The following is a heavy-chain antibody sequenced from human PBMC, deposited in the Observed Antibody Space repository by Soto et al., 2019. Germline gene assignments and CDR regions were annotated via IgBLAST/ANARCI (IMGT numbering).Heavy chain of an antibody. J-gene: IGHJ5*02. CDR1: GGSISSGGYS. Sequence: SETLSLTCAVSGGSISSGGYSWSWIRQPPGKGLEWIGYIYHSGSTYYNPSLKSRVTIPVDRSKNQFSLKLSSVTAADTAVYYCARASTLGYNWFDPWGQGTLVTVSS. CDR3: ARASTLGYNWFDP. D-gene: IGHD3-16*01. V-gene: IGHV4-30-2*01. CDR2: IYHSGST.